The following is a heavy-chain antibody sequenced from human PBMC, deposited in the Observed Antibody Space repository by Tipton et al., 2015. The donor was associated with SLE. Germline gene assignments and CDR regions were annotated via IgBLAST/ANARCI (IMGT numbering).Heavy chain of an antibody. CDR1: GGSFTSNY. CDR3: AKARNHYYGSGSYFHFDL. CDR2: MHSSGSA. J-gene: IGHJ4*01. Sequence: TLSLTCTVSGGSFTSNYWSWFRHPPGKGLEWIGCMHSSGSAAYNDSLRSRVTILVDTSKQQISLKLTSVTAADTAIYYCAKARNHYYGSGSYFHFDLWGHGILVTVSS. D-gene: IGHD3-10*01. V-gene: IGHV4-59*01.